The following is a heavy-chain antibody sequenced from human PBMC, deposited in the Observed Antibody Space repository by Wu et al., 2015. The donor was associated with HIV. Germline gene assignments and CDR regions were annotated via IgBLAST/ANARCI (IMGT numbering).Heavy chain of an antibody. D-gene: IGHD4-17*01. CDR3: ASCHDYGAYGGWAAFDI. CDR2: IIPIFGTA. J-gene: IGHJ3*02. V-gene: IGHV1-69*13. CDR1: GGTFSSYA. Sequence: QVQLVQSGAEVKKPGSSVKVSCKASGGTFSSYAISWVRQAPGQGLEWMGRIIPIFGTANYAQKFQGRVTITADESTSTAYMELSSLRSEDTAVYYCASCHDYGAYGGWAAFDIWGQGTMVTVSS.